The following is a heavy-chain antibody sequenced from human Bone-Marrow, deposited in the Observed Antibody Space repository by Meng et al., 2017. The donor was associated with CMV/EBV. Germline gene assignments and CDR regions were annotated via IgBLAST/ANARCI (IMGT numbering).Heavy chain of an antibody. J-gene: IGHJ4*02. CDR3: ARGPIDSVSN. CDR1: GYTFTTYY. D-gene: IGHD2-15*01. V-gene: IGHV1-8*02. CDR2: MNPNSGDT. Sequence: DSVKVSCKASGYTFTTYYMHWVRQATGQGLEWMGWMNPNSGDTGYAQKFQGRVTMTRNTSISTAYMDLSSLRSDDTAVYYCARGPIDSVSNWGQGTLVTVSS.